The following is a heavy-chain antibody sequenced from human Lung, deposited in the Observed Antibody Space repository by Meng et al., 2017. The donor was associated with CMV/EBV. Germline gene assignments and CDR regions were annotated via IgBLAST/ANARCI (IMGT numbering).Heavy chain of an antibody. J-gene: IGHJ6*02. CDR2: INHSGST. Sequence: SETLSLXCAVYGGSFSGYYWSWIRQPPGKGLEWIGEINHSGSTNYNPSLKSRVTISVDTSKNQFSLKLSSVTAADTAVYYCARRRTIFGVVIDYGMDVWGQGTXV. D-gene: IGHD3-3*01. CDR3: ARRRTIFGVVIDYGMDV. V-gene: IGHV4-34*01. CDR1: GGSFSGYY.